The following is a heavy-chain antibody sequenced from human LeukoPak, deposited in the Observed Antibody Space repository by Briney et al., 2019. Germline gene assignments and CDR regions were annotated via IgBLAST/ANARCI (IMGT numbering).Heavy chain of an antibody. Sequence: GGSLRLSCAASGFTFSSYGMHWVRQAPGKGLEWVVVIWYDGSNKYYADSVKGRFTISRDNSKNTLYLQMNSLRAEDTAVYYCARDYVWASYPDYWGQGSLVTVSS. D-gene: IGHD3-16*02. CDR3: ARDYVWASYPDY. V-gene: IGHV3-33*01. CDR1: GFTFSSYG. CDR2: IWYDGSNK. J-gene: IGHJ4*02.